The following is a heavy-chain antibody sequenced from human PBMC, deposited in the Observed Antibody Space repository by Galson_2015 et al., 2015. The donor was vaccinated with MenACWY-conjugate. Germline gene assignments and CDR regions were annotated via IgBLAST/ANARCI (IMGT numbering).Heavy chain of an antibody. CDR2: IGSGSSPI. D-gene: IGHD3-22*01. V-gene: IGHV3-48*04. J-gene: IGHJ4*02. CDR3: ARDYYDSHFDY. Sequence: SLRLSCAASGFSFSYYAMNWVRQAPGKGLEWLSYIGSGSSPIYYADSVKGRFTISRDDAKNSLYLHMNSLRAEDTAVYYCARDYYDSHFDYWGQGTLVTVSS. CDR1: GFSFSYYA.